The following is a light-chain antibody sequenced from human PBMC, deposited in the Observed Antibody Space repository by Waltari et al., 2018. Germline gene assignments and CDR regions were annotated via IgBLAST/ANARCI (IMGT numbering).Light chain of an antibody. CDR2: EST. CDR1: SSDVGTYNL. Sequence: QSALTQPASVSGSPGQSITISCTGTSSDVGTYNLVSWYQHHPGKPPKLMIYESTKRPSGFSNRFSGSKSGNTASLTFSGLQAEDEADYYCCSFAGSSPHVVFGGGTKLIVL. V-gene: IGLV2-23*01. CDR3: CSFAGSSPHVV. J-gene: IGLJ2*01.